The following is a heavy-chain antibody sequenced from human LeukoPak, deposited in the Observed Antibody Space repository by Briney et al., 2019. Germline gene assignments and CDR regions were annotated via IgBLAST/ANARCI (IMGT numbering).Heavy chain of an antibody. CDR1: GGSIRSHY. V-gene: IGHV4-59*11. J-gene: IGHJ4*02. CDR2: IYYTGST. Sequence: SETLSLTCTVSGGSIRSHYWSWIRQPPGKGLEWIGYIYYTGSTNYNPSLKSRITISIDTSKNQFSLNLSSVTAADTAVYYCASLTGYHEPRFDYWGQGTLVTVSS. CDR3: ASLTGYHEPRFDY. D-gene: IGHD3-9*01.